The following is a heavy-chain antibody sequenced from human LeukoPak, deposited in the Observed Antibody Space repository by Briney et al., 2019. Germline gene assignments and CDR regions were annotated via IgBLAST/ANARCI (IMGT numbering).Heavy chain of an antibody. CDR1: GFTFSDYW. CDR3: ARDKIVGATKFDY. D-gene: IGHD1-26*01. Sequence: PGGSLRLSCVVSGFTFSDYWMSWVRQAPGKRLEWVANIKQDESEKYYVESVKGRSTISRDNARNSLYLHMNSLRAEDTALYYCARDKIVGATKFDYWGQGTQVTVSS. J-gene: IGHJ4*02. CDR2: IKQDESEK. V-gene: IGHV3-7*01.